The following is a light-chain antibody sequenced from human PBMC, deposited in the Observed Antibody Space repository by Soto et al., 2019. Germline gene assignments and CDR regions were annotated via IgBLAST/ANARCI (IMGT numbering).Light chain of an antibody. V-gene: IGLV2-14*03. CDR2: EVT. J-gene: IGLJ1*01. CDR3: SSYTFTSTLYV. CDR1: SSDVGGHNY. Sequence: QSVLTQPASVSGSPGQSITISCTGSSSDVGGHNYVSWYQQHPGKAPRLMINEVTKRPSGVSNRFSGSKSGNTASLTISGLQAEDEADYYCSSYTFTSTLYVFGTGTKVTVL.